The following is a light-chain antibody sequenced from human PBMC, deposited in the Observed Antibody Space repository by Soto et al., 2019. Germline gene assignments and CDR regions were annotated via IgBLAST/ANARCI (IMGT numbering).Light chain of an antibody. CDR3: QQRSNWPIT. Sequence: EIMLTQSQATLSVSPGERATLSCLASQSVSSSLAWYQQKPGQAPRLLIYAASTRATGIPARFSGSGSGTEFTLTISRLEPEDFVVYYCQQRSNWPITFGQGTRLEI. CDR1: QSVSSS. V-gene: IGKV3-15*01. CDR2: AAS. J-gene: IGKJ5*01.